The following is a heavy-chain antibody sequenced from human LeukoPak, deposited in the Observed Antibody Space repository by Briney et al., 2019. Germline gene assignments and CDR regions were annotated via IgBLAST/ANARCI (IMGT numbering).Heavy chain of an antibody. Sequence: KTSETLSLTCTVSGGSISSSSYYWGWIRQPPGKGLEWIGSIYYSGSTYYNPSLKSRVTISVDTSKNQFSLKLSSVTAADTAVYYCARQTQVSGAFDIWGQGTMVTVSS. CDR2: IYYSGST. CDR3: ARQTQVSGAFDI. V-gene: IGHV4-39*01. D-gene: IGHD3-10*01. CDR1: GGSISSSSYY. J-gene: IGHJ3*02.